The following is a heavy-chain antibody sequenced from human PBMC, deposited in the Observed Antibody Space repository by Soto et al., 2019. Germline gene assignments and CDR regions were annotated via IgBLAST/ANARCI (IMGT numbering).Heavy chain of an antibody. CDR3: AKASLGYSSSWYAIPLDY. V-gene: IGHV3-9*01. CDR1: GFTFDDYA. J-gene: IGHJ4*02. D-gene: IGHD6-13*01. Sequence: PGGSLRLSCAASGFTFDDYAMHWVRQAPGKGLEWVSGISWNSGSIGYADSVKGRFTISRDNAKNSLYLQMNSLRAEDTALYYCAKASLGYSSSWYAIPLDYWGQGTLVTVSS. CDR2: ISWNSGSI.